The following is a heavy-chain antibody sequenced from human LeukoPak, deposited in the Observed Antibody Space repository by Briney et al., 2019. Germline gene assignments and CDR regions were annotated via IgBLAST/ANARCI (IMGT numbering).Heavy chain of an antibody. CDR2: FIPIFGTA. CDR3: ARARPPRIAARLHYYFDLAV. D-gene: IGHD6-6*01. CDR1: SGTFSSYA. J-gene: IGHJ6*03. Sequence: SVKVSCKASSGTFSSYANNWVRQAPAQGLEWMGGFIPIFGTANYAQKFKGRVTITTDDSKSTAYLELSSLRAEDTAVYYCARARPPRIAARLHYYFDLAVWGKGATVTVSS. V-gene: IGHV1-69*05.